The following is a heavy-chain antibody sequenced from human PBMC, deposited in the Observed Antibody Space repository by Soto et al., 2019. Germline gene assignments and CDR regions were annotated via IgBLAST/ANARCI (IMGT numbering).Heavy chain of an antibody. V-gene: IGHV4-34*01. J-gene: IGHJ6*03. CDR1: GGSFIGYY. D-gene: IGHD2-15*01. CDR3: ARSLGCSGGSCYYYYYYMDV. Sequence: SETLSLTCAVYGGSFIGYYWSWIRQPPGKGLEWIGEINHSGSTNYNPSLKSRVTISVDTSKNQFSLKLSSVTAADTAVYYCARSLGCSGGSCYYYYYYMDVWGKGTTVTVSS. CDR2: INHSGST.